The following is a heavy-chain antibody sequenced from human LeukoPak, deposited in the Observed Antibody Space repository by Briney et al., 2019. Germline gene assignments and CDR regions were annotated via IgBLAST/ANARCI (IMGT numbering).Heavy chain of an antibody. CDR3: ARDSYTSPDY. J-gene: IGHJ4*02. Sequence: PGGSLRLSCEASGFTLSNFWMYWVRHVPGKGLVWVSRINREGTTTVYADSVKGRFTISRDNAKSTLYLQMNSLRAEDTAVYYCARDSYTSPDYWGQGTLVTVSS. V-gene: IGHV3-74*01. D-gene: IGHD2-2*02. CDR1: GFTLSNFW. CDR2: INREGTTT.